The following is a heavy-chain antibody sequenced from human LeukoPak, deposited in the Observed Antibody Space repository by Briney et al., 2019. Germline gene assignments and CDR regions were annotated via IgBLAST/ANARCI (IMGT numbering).Heavy chain of an antibody. D-gene: IGHD2-15*01. V-gene: IGHV3-48*02. CDR2: ISSSSSTI. Sequence: PGGSLRLSCAASGFTFSSHSMNWVRQAPGKGLEWVSYISSSSSTIYYADSVKGRFTISRDNAKNSLYLQMNSLRDEDTAVYYCARDPQDIVVVVAATYYNWFDPWGQGTLVTVSS. CDR1: GFTFSSHS. CDR3: ARDPQDIVVVVAATYYNWFDP. J-gene: IGHJ5*02.